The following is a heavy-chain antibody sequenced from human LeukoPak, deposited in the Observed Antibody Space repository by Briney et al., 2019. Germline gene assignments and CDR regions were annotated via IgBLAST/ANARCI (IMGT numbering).Heavy chain of an antibody. CDR3: ARDRATVTTFYGMDV. Sequence: SETLSLTCTVYGGSFSGYYWSWIRQPPGKGLEWIGEINHSGSTNYNPSLKSRVTISVDTSKNQFSLKLSSVTAADTAVYYCARDRATVTTFYGMDVWGQGTTVTVSS. V-gene: IGHV4-34*01. CDR2: INHSGST. J-gene: IGHJ6*02. CDR1: GGSFSGYY. D-gene: IGHD4-17*01.